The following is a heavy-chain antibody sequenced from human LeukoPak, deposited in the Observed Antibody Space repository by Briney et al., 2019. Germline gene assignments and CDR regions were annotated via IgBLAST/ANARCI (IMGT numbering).Heavy chain of an antibody. CDR1: GFTFSSYA. CDR3: AKDRSYIVATITSDY. J-gene: IGHJ4*02. V-gene: IGHV3-23*01. D-gene: IGHD5-12*01. CDR2: ISGSGGST. Sequence: GGSLRLSCAASGFTFSSYAMSWVRQAPGKGLEWVSAISGSGGSTYYADSVKGRFTISRDNSKNTLYLQMNSLRAEDTAVYYCAKDRSYIVATITSDYWGQGTLVTVSS.